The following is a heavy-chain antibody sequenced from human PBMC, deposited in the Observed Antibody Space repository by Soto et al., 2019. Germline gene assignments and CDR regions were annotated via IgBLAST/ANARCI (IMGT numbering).Heavy chain of an antibody. CDR1: GGSISSYY. CDR3: ARSDRILLYDASGDYYYGMDV. J-gene: IGHJ6*02. Sequence: SETLSLTCTVSGGSISSYYWSWIRQPPGKGLEWIGYIYYSGSTNYNPSLKSRVTISVDTSKNQFSLKLSSVTAADTAAYYCARSDRILLYDASGDYYYGMDVWGQGTTVTVSS. V-gene: IGHV4-59*01. D-gene: IGHD2-2*02. CDR2: IYYSGST.